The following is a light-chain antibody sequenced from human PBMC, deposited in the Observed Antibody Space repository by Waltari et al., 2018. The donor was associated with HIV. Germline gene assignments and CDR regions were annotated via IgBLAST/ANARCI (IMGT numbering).Light chain of an antibody. V-gene: IGLV1-51*01. J-gene: IGLJ3*02. CDR2: DNT. Sequence: QSVLTQPPSVSAPPGQTVTISCSGRSPNIWRTYVSWYHQLPGAAPKLLIYDNTERPSGIPDRFSGSKSGTSATLGITGLQTGDEADYYCGTWDSSLGGWVFGGGTKLAVL. CDR3: GTWDSSLGGWV. CDR1: SPNIWRTY.